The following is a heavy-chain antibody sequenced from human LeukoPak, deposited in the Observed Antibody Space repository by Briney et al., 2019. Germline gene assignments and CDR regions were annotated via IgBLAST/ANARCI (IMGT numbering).Heavy chain of an antibody. J-gene: IGHJ4*02. CDR3: AMSSSLRVAVAGTLDY. V-gene: IGHV1-18*01. D-gene: IGHD6-19*01. CDR1: GYTFTSYG. Sequence: GASVKVSCKASGYTFTSYGISWVRRAPGQGLEWMGWISAYNGNTNYAQKLQGRVTMTTDTSTSTAYMELRSLRSDDTAVYYCAMSSSLRVAVAGTLDYWGQGTLVTVSS. CDR2: ISAYNGNT.